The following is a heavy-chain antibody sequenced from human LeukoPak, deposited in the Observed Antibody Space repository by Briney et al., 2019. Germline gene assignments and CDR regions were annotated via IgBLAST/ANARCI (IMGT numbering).Heavy chain of an antibody. CDR1: GYTFTTYG. J-gene: IGHJ4*02. Sequence: ASVTVSCKASGYTFTTYGFAWVRQAPGQGLEWMGWINPNDGNTDYAPNLQGRVTMTTDTSTSTAYMELRSLRSDDTAVYYCARDRLDLVTTIIFDYWGQGTPVTVSS. CDR3: ARDRLDLVTTIIFDY. V-gene: IGHV1-18*01. CDR2: INPNDGNT. D-gene: IGHD5-12*01.